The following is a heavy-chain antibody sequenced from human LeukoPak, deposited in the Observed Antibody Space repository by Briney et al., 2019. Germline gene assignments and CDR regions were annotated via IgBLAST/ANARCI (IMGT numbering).Heavy chain of an antibody. V-gene: IGHV1-69*04. CDR1: GGTFSSYA. CDR3: ARDRAPVAGAGGYWFDP. D-gene: IGHD6-19*01. J-gene: IGHJ5*02. CDR2: IIPILGIA. Sequence: SVKVSCKASGGTFSSYAISWVRQAPGQGLEWMGRIIPILGIANYAQKFQGRVTITADKSTSTAYMELSSLRSEDTAVYYCARDRAPVAGAGGYWFDPWGQGTLVTVSS.